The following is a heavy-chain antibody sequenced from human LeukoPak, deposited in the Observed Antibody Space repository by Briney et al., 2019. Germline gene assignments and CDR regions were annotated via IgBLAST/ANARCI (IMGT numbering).Heavy chain of an antibody. CDR1: GFTVSSNS. V-gene: IGHV3-53*01. D-gene: IGHD6-19*01. CDR3: VSGSRGWFDDNWFDP. J-gene: IGHJ5*02. Sequence: GGSLRLSCTVSGFTVSSNSMSWVRQAPGKGLEWVSFIYSDNTHYSDSVKGRFTISRDNSKNTLYLQMNSLRAEDTAVYYCVSGSRGWFDDNWFDPWGQGTLVTVSS. CDR2: IYSDNT.